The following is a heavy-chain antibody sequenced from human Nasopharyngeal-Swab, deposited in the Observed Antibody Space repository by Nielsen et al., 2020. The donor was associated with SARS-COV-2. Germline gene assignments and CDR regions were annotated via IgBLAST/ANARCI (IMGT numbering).Heavy chain of an antibody. CDR2: ISYDGSNK. CDR3: ASATGMAADFDY. D-gene: IGHD6-13*01. V-gene: IGHV3-30*03. Sequence: GESLKISCAASGFTFSSYGMHWVRQAPGKGLEWVAVISYDGSNKYYADSVKGRFTISRDNSKNTLYLQMNSLRAEDTAVYYCASATGMAADFDYWGQGTLVTVSS. J-gene: IGHJ4*02. CDR1: GFTFSSYG.